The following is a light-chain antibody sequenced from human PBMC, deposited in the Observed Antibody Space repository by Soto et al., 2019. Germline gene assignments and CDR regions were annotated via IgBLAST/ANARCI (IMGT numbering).Light chain of an antibody. J-gene: IGKJ2*01. CDR3: QQSYSAQYT. CDR2: AAS. CDR1: QYIGRY. V-gene: IGKV1-39*01. Sequence: DIQMTQSPSSLSASVGDRVTITCRAGQYIGRYLNWYQQKPGKAPKLLIYAASSLHSGVPSRFSGSGSGTDFTLTISSLQPEDFATYSCQQSYSAQYTFGQGTKLEIK.